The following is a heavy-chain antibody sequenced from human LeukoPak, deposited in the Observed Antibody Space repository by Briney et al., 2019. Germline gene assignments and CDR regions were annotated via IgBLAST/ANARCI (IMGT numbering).Heavy chain of an antibody. V-gene: IGHV3-66*01. CDR1: GFTFSSYA. D-gene: IGHD5-24*01. CDR3: ARAEDGYKFDY. Sequence: GGSLRLSCAASGFTFSSYAMSWVRQAPGKGLEWVSVIYSGGSTYYADSVKGRFTISRDNSKNTLYLQMNSLRAEDTAVYYCARAEDGYKFDYWGQGTLVTVSS. CDR2: IYSGGST. J-gene: IGHJ4*02.